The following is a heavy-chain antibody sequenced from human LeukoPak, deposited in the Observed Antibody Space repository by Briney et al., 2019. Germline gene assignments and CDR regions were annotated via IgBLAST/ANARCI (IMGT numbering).Heavy chain of an antibody. V-gene: IGHV3-21*01. CDR3: ARDLYGYRYYMDV. CDR1: GFTFSSYS. D-gene: IGHD6-13*01. Sequence: PGGSLRLSCAASGFTFSSYSMNWVRQAPGKGLEWVSSISSSSSYIYYADSVKGRLTISRDNAKNSLYLQMNSLRAEDTAVYYCARDLYGYRYYMDVWGKGTTVTVSS. J-gene: IGHJ6*03. CDR2: ISSSSSYI.